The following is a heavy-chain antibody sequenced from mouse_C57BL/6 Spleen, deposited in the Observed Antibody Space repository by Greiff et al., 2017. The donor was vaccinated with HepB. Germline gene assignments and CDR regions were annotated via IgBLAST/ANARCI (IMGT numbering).Heavy chain of an antibody. CDR1: GYTFTSYW. CDR3: ARSELLRYGFDY. Sequence: VQLQQSGAELVKPGASVKMSCKASGYTFTSYWITWVKQRPGQGLEWIGDIYPGSGSTNYNEKFKSKATLTVDTSSSTAYMQLSSLTSEDSAVYYCARSELLRYGFDYWGQGTTLTVSS. V-gene: IGHV1-55*01. J-gene: IGHJ2*01. D-gene: IGHD1-1*01. CDR2: IYPGSGST.